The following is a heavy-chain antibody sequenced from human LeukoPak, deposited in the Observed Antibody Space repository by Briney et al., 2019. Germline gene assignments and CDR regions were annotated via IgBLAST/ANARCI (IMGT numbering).Heavy chain of an antibody. CDR1: GFTFDDYA. J-gene: IGHJ4*02. CDR2: ISWNSGSI. CDR3: AKVPGYSSGWYLDYFDY. V-gene: IGHV3-9*01. D-gene: IGHD6-19*01. Sequence: GKSLRLSCAASGFTFDDYAMHWVRQAPGKGLERVSGISWNSGSIGYADSVKGRFTISRDSAKNSLYLQMNSLRAEDTALYYCAKVPGYSSGWYLDYFDYWGQGTLVTVSS.